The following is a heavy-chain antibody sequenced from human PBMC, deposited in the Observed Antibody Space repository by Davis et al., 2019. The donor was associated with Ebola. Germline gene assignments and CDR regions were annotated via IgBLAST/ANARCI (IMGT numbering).Heavy chain of an antibody. CDR1: GGSISYYY. D-gene: IGHD6-13*01. Sequence: MPSETLSLTCTVSGGSISYYYWSWVRQPPGKGLEWIGYIYDSGTTNYNPSLKSRVTMSVDASKNQFSLKLTSVTAADTAVYFCARGQPYASRQGWVDPWGQGTLVTVSS. CDR2: IYDSGTT. V-gene: IGHV4-59*01. CDR3: ARGQPYASRQGWVDP. J-gene: IGHJ5*02.